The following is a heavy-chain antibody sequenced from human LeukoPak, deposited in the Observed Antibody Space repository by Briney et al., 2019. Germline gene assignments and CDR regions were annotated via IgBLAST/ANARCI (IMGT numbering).Heavy chain of an antibody. CDR1: GGSFSGYY. CDR2: INHSGST. CDR3: ARHFIYFESSAFYNWFDP. J-gene: IGHJ5*02. Sequence: PSETLSLTCAVYGGSFSGYYWSWIRQPPGKGLEWIGEINHSGSTNYNPSLRSRVTISVDTSKNQFSLRLSSVTAADTAIYYCARHFIYFESSAFYNWFDPWGQGTLVTVSS. V-gene: IGHV4-34*01. D-gene: IGHD3-22*01.